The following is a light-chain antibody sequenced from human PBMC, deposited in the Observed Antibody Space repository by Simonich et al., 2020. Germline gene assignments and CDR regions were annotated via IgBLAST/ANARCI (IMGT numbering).Light chain of an antibody. V-gene: IGKV4-1*01. Sequence: DIVMTQSPDSLAVSMGERATINCKSSQRCFYSSNNKNYLAWYQQKPGQPPKLLIYWESTRESGVPDRFSGSGSGTDFTLTISSLQAEDVAVYYCQQYYSTPYTFGQGTKLEIK. CDR2: WES. J-gene: IGKJ2*01. CDR3: QQYYSTPYT. CDR1: QRCFYSSNNKNY.